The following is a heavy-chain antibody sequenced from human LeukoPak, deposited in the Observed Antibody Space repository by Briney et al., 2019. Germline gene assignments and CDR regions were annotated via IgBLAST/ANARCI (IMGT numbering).Heavy chain of an antibody. CDR1: GGTFSSYA. V-gene: IGHV1-69*05. CDR2: IIPIFGTA. CDR3: ARASTRAAATGYDP. D-gene: IGHD6-13*01. J-gene: IGHJ5*02. Sequence: GSSVKVSCKASGGTFSSYAISWVRQAPGQGLEWMGGIIPIFGTANYAQKFQGRVTMMTDSSTSTAYMELRSLTSDDTAVYYCARASTRAAATGYDPWGQGSLVTVSS.